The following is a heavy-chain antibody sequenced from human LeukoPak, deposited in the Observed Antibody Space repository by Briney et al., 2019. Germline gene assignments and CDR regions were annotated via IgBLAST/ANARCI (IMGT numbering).Heavy chain of an antibody. CDR1: GYTFTGYY. CDR3: ARDARYCSGGSCFPLNYYYYMDV. J-gene: IGHJ6*03. CDR2: INPSGAST. V-gene: IGHV1-46*01. D-gene: IGHD2-15*01. Sequence: ASVKVSCKASGYTFTGYYMHWVRQAPGQGLEWMGIINPSGASTSYAQKFQGRVTMTRDMSTSTVYMELSSLRSEDTAVYYCARDARYCSGGSCFPLNYYYYMDVWGKGTTVTVSS.